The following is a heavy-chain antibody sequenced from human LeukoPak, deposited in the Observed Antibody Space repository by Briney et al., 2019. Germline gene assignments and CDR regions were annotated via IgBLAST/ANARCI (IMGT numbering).Heavy chain of an antibody. J-gene: IGHJ3*02. Sequence: SETLSLTCAVYGGSFSGYYWSWIRQPPGKGLEWIGEINHSGSTNYNPSLKSRVTISVDTSKNQFSLKLSSVTAADTAVYYCPRSKRITMIVVVRPDAFDIWGQGTMVTVSS. CDR3: PRSKRITMIVVVRPDAFDI. CDR1: GGSFSGYY. D-gene: IGHD3-22*01. CDR2: INHSGST. V-gene: IGHV4-34*01.